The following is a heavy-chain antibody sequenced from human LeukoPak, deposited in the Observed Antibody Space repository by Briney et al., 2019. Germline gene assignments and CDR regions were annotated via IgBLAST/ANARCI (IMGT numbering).Heavy chain of an antibody. CDR1: GGTFSSYA. J-gene: IGHJ4*02. Sequence: ASVKVSCKASGGTFSSYAISWVRQAPGQGLEWMGGIIPIFGTANYAQKFQGRVTITADESTSTAYMELSSLRSEDTAVYYCARDRYSYGIRYYFDYWGQGTLVTVSS. V-gene: IGHV1-69*01. CDR2: IIPIFGTA. D-gene: IGHD5-18*01. CDR3: ARDRYSYGIRYYFDY.